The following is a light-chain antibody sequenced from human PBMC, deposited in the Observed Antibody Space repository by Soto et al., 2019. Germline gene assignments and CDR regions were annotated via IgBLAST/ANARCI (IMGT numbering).Light chain of an antibody. V-gene: IGKV1-6*01. CDR1: KDIRND. Sequence: AIPMTQSPSSLSASVGDRVTITCRANKDIRNDLGWYQQKPGKAPQLLIYSASNLQSGVPSRFSGSGSGTDFALTISSLQPEDIATYYCLQDYNFPYTFGQGTKLDIK. J-gene: IGKJ2*01. CDR2: SAS. CDR3: LQDYNFPYT.